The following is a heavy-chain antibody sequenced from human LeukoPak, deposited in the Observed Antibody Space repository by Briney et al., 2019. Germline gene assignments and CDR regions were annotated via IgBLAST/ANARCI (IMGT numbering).Heavy chain of an antibody. D-gene: IGHD2-15*01. V-gene: IGHV4-31*03. CDR2: IYYSGST. Sequence: SETPSHTCTVSGGSISSGGYYWSWIRQHPGKGLEWIGYIYYSGSTYYNPSLKSRVTISVDTSKNQFSLKLSSVTAADTAVYYCARDVCSGGSCYSSRSDAFDIWGQGTMVTVSS. CDR3: ARDVCSGGSCYSSRSDAFDI. CDR1: GGSISSGGYY. J-gene: IGHJ3*02.